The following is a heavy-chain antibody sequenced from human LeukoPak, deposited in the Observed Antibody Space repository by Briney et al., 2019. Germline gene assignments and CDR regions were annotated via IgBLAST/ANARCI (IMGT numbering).Heavy chain of an antibody. CDR1: GFTFSSYA. V-gene: IGHV3-30-3*01. D-gene: IGHD2-2*01. J-gene: IGHJ4*02. CDR2: ISYDGSNK. CDR3: ARVLPVASRDY. Sequence: GRSLRLSRAASGFTFSSYAMHWVRQAPGKGLEWVAVISYDGSNKYYADSVKGRFTISRDNAKNSMYLQMSSLRAEDTAIYYCARVLPVASRDYWGQGTLVTVSS.